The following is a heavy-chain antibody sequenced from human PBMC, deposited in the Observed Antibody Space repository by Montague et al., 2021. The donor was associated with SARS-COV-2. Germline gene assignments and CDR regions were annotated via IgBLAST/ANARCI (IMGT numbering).Heavy chain of an antibody. J-gene: IGHJ3*02. CDR1: GGSISSSSYY. V-gene: IGHV4-39*01. D-gene: IGHD2-15*01. Sequence: SETLSLTCTVSGGSISSSSYYWGWIRQPPGKGLEWIGSIYYSGSTYYNPSLKSRVTISVDTSKNQFSLKLSSVTAADTAVYYCARWHLRCSGGSCYSNRFDIWGQGTLVTVSS. CDR3: ARWHLRCSGGSCYSNRFDI. CDR2: IYYSGST.